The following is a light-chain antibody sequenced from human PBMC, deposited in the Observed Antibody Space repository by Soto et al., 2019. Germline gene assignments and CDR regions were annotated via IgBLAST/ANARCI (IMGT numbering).Light chain of an antibody. CDR2: DAS. CDR3: QQNYRTPLT. J-gene: IGKJ4*01. V-gene: IGKV1-39*01. CDR1: QSINIY. Sequence: DIQMTQSPSSLSASVGDRVTIACRASQSINIYSSWYQQEPGKAPKLLMYDASSLQSGVPSRFSGSGSGTHFTLTISSLQREDFATYYCQQNYRTPLTFGGGTKVEIK.